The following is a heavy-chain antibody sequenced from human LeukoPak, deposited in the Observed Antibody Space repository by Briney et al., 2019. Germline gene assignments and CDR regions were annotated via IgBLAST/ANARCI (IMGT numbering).Heavy chain of an antibody. V-gene: IGHV4-59*08. CDR1: GGAISNSY. Sequence: PSDTLSLTCTVSGGAISNSYWSWVRQPPGKGLEWIGYTSYSGSTNYNPSLKSRVTMSVDTSTDQFSLRLISVTAADTAVYYCARTVSGDYYGMDVWGQGTTVTVSS. CDR3: ARTVSGDYYGMDV. CDR2: TSYSGST. J-gene: IGHJ6*02. D-gene: IGHD1-26*01.